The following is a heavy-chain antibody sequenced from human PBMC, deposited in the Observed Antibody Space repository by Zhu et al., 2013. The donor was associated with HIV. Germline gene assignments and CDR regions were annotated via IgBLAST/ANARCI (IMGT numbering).Heavy chain of an antibody. CDR2: INAGNGNT. CDR3: ARRTRVEDFWSGYPVGYGMDV. J-gene: IGHJ6*02. Sequence: QVQLVQSGAEVKKPGASVKVSCKASGYTFTSYAMHWVRQAPGQRLEWMGWINAGNGNTKYSQKFQGRVTITRDTSASTAYMELSSLRSEDTAVYYCARRTRVEDFWSGYPVGYGMDVWGQGTTVTVSS. V-gene: IGHV1-3*01. CDR1: GYTFTSYA. D-gene: IGHD3-3*01.